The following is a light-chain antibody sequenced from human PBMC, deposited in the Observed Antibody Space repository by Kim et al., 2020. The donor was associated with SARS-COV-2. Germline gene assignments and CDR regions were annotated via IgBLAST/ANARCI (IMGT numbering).Light chain of an antibody. J-gene: IGKJ2*01. Sequence: EIVLTQSPGTLSLSPGERATLSCRASQSLSSSYLAWYQQKPGQAPRLLIYGTSSRATGIPDRFSGSGSGTDFTLTISRLEPEDFAVYYCQQYGSSGRRFTFGQGTKLEI. V-gene: IGKV3-20*01. CDR3: QQYGSSGRRFT. CDR1: QSLSSSY. CDR2: GTS.